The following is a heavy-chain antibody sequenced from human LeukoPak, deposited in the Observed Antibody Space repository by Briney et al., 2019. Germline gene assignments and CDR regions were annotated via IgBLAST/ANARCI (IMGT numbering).Heavy chain of an antibody. Sequence: GESLKIPCKGSGYSFTSYWSGWVRPMPGKGLEWMGIIYPGDSDTRYSPSFQGQVTISAEQSISTAYLQWSSLKVSDTALYYCASRKKGMATAGFDYWGQGTLVTVSS. CDR3: ASRKKGMATAGFDY. D-gene: IGHD5-24*01. V-gene: IGHV5-51*01. J-gene: IGHJ4*02. CDR2: IYPGDSDT. CDR1: GYSFTSYW.